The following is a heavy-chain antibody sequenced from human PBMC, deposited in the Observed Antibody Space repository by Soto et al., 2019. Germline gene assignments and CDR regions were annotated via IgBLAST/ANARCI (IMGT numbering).Heavy chain of an antibody. Sequence: ASVKVSCKASGYTFTSYAMHWVRQAPGQRLEWMGWINAGNGNTKYSQKYQGRVNITRDTYASTAYMELSSLRSEDTAVYYCAALVGFYFDYWGQGTLVTVSS. CDR1: GYTFTSYA. J-gene: IGHJ4*02. CDR2: INAGNGNT. CDR3: AALVGFYFDY. D-gene: IGHD1-26*01. V-gene: IGHV1-3*01.